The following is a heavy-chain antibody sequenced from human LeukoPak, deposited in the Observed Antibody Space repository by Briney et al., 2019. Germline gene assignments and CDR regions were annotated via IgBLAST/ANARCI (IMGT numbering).Heavy chain of an antibody. CDR1: GYTFTGYF. D-gene: IGHD3-22*01. J-gene: IGHJ3*02. CDR2: INPNSGGT. V-gene: IGHV1-2*02. Sequence: ASVKVSCKASGYTFTGYFMHWVRQAPGQGLEWMGWINPNSGGTNYAQKFQGRVTMTRDTSISTAYMELSRLRSDDTAVYYCARDSGFLDAFHIWGQGTMVTVSS. CDR3: ARDSGFLDAFHI.